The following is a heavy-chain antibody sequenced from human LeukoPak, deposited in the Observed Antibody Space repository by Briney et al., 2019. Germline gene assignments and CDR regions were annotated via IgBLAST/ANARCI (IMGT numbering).Heavy chain of an antibody. CDR3: ARVNYDILTGPLYYYYYYMDV. J-gene: IGHJ6*03. D-gene: IGHD3-9*01. CDR2: IYYSGST. V-gene: IGHV4-4*02. Sequence: GSLRLSCAASGFTFSNAWMSWVRQPPGKGLEWIGNIYYSGSTYYNPSLKSRVTISVDTSKNQFSLKLSSVTAADTAVYYCARVNYDILTGPLYYYYYYMDVWGKGTTVTVSS. CDR1: GFTFSNAW.